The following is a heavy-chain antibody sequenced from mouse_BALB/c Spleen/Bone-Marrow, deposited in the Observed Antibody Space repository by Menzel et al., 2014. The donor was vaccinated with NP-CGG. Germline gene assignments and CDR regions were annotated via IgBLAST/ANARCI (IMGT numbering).Heavy chain of an antibody. J-gene: IGHJ2*01. Sequence: DVKLVESGGGLVKPGGSLKPSCAASGFAFSSYDMSWVRQTPEKRLEWVATIRSGGTDTYYSDSVKGRITISRDNARNTLYLQMSSLRSEDTALYYCARRRGYDYAFDYWGQGTTLTVSS. D-gene: IGHD2-4*01. V-gene: IGHV5-9*02. CDR1: GFAFSSYD. CDR3: ARRRGYDYAFDY. CDR2: IRSGGTDT.